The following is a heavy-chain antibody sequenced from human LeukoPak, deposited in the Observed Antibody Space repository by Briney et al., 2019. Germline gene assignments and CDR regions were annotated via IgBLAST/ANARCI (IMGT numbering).Heavy chain of an antibody. J-gene: IGHJ4*02. Sequence: ASVTVSCKASGYTFTSYYVHWVRQAPGQGLEWVGIINTSGGSRTYAQKFQGRVTMTGDTSTSTVYMELSSLRSEDTAVYYCARGVTLTTRPEIWAGDYWGQGTLVTVPS. CDR1: GYTFTSYY. CDR3: ARGVTLTTRPEIWAGDY. CDR2: INTSGGSR. V-gene: IGHV1-46*01. D-gene: IGHD6-6*01.